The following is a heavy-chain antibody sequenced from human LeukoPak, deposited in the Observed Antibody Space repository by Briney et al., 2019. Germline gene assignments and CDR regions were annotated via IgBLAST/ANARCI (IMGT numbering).Heavy chain of an antibody. D-gene: IGHD2-21*01. Sequence: SGPTLVNPTQTLTLTCTFSGFSLSTSKMCVNFIRQPPGKALEWLARIDWDDDEYYSTSLRPRLTISKDTSKSQVVLTMTNMDPVDTATYYCARIIAGPDYFDSWGQGTLVTVSS. J-gene: IGHJ4*02. V-gene: IGHV2-70*11. CDR2: IDWDDDE. CDR3: ARIIAGPDYFDS. CDR1: GFSLSTSKMC.